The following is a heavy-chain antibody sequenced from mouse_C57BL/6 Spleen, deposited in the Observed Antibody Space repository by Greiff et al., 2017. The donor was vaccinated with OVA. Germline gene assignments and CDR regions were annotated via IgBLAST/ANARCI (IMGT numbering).Heavy chain of an antibody. CDR3: ARELPYAMDY. CDR2: IYPGDGDT. Sequence: QVHVKQSGAELVKPGASVKISCKASGYAFSSYWMNWVKQRPGKGLEWIGQIYPGDGDTNYNGKFKGKATLTADKSSSTAYMQLSGLTSADSAVYFCARELPYAMDYWGQGTSVTVSS. V-gene: IGHV1-80*01. CDR1: GYAFSSYW. J-gene: IGHJ4*01.